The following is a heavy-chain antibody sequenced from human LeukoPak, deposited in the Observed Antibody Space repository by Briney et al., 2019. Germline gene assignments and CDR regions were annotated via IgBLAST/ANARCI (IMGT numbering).Heavy chain of an antibody. J-gene: IGHJ5*02. CDR3: ARFLGYCSSTSCYKSGSHH. D-gene: IGHD2-2*02. CDR1: GFTFSSYW. Sequence: PGGSLRLSCAASGFTFSSYWMHWVRQAPGKGLVWVSRINSDGSSTSYADSVKGRFTISRDNAKNTLYLQMNSLRAEDTAVYYCARFLGYCSSTSCYKSGSHHWGQGTLVTVCS. V-gene: IGHV3-74*01. CDR2: INSDGSST.